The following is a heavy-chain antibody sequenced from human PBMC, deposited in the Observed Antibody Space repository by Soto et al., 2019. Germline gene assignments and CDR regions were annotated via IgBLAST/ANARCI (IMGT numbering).Heavy chain of an antibody. V-gene: IGHV4-30-2*01. CDR1: GGSISSGGYS. CDR2: IYHSGST. Sequence: SETLSLTCAVSGGSISSGGYSWSWMRQPPGKGLEWIGYIYHSGSTYYNPSLKSRVTISVDTSKNQFSLKLNPVTAADTAVYYCARDSRLGFPDYWGQGTLVTVSS. CDR3: ARDSRLGFPDY. D-gene: IGHD3-16*01. J-gene: IGHJ4*02.